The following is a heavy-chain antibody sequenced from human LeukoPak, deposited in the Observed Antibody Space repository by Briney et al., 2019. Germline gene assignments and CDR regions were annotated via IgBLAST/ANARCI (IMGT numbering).Heavy chain of an antibody. V-gene: IGHV3-9*03. CDR1: GFTFDDYA. CDR3: AKGPYSSSWTYFDY. CDR2: ISWNSGSI. D-gene: IGHD6-13*01. J-gene: IGHJ4*02. Sequence: GRSLRLSCAASGFTFDDYAMHWVRHAPGKGLEWVSGISWNSGSIGYADSVKGRFTISRDNAKNSLYLQMNSLRAEDMALYYCAKGPYSSSWTYFDYWGQGTLVTVSS.